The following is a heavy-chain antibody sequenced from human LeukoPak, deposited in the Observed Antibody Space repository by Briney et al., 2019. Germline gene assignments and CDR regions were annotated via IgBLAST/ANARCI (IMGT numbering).Heavy chain of an antibody. Sequence: GGSLRLSCEASGFSFSGHAMHWVRQAPGKGLEWVSSITSTRSDIYYADSVKGRFTISRDNARNSLFLQMNSLRAEDTAVYYCARVLVATTLASENWLDHWGQGTLVTVSS. CDR3: ARVLVATTLASENWLDH. V-gene: IGHV3-21*01. D-gene: IGHD5-12*01. J-gene: IGHJ5*02. CDR2: ITSTRSDI. CDR1: GFSFSGHA.